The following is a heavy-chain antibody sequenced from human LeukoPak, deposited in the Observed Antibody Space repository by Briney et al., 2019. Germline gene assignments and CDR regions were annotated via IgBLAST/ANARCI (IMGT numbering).Heavy chain of an antibody. J-gene: IGHJ4*02. Sequence: PGGSLRLSCAASGFSFSVFWMHWVRQVPGKGPVWVSRIKTDGSITDYADSVKGRFTISRDNAKNSLYLQMNSLRAEDTAVYYCARVNMVRGVISYFDYWGQGTLVTVSS. D-gene: IGHD3-10*01. V-gene: IGHV3-74*01. CDR3: ARVNMVRGVISYFDY. CDR1: GFSFSVFW. CDR2: IKTDGSIT.